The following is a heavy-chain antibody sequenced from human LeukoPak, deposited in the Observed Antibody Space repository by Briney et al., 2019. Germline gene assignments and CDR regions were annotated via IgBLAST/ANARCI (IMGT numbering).Heavy chain of an antibody. D-gene: IGHD5-24*01. CDR1: GGTFSNYV. V-gene: IGHV1-69*04. CDR3: EGRPERWPQNHRTLDN. J-gene: IGHJ4*02. Sequence: SVKVSCKASGGTFSNYVISWVRQAPGQGLEWMGRIIPIFDEAIYAQKFRGRVTITADKSTSTAYMELSSLRLEDTAVYYCEGRPERWPQNHRTLDNWGQGTLVTVSS. CDR2: IIPIFDEA.